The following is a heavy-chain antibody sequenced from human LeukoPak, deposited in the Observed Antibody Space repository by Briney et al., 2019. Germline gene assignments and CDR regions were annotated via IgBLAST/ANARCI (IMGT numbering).Heavy chain of an antibody. J-gene: IGHJ1*01. CDR3: ARRGSSYYFEEYFQH. D-gene: IGHD3-22*01. CDR2: IIPILGIA. CDR1: GGTFSSYA. Sequence: SVKVSCKASGGTFSSYAISWVRQAPGQGLEWMGRIIPILGIANYAQKFQGRVTITADKSTSTAYMELSSLRSEDTAVYYCARRGSSYYFEEYFQHWGQGTLVTVSS. V-gene: IGHV1-69*04.